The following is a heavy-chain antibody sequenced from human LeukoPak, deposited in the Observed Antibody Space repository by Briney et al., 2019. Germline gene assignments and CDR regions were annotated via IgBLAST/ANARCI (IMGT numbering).Heavy chain of an antibody. J-gene: IGHJ5*02. CDR3: ARSTEYSSSSGLTRSYWFDP. CDR1: GGTFSSYA. V-gene: IGHV1-69*06. CDR2: IIPIFGTA. Sequence: SVKVSCKASGGTFSSYAISWVRQAPGQGLEWMGGIIPIFGTANYAQKFQGRVTITADKSTSTAYMELSSLRSEDTAVYYCARSTEYSSSSGLTRSYWFDPWGQGTLVTVSS. D-gene: IGHD6-6*01.